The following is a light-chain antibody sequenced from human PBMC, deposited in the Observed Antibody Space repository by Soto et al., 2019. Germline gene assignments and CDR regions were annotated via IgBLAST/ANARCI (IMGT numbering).Light chain of an antibody. CDR3: QQYGSSPT. CDR1: QSVSSSY. CDR2: DVS. J-gene: IGKJ1*01. Sequence: EIVLTQSPGTLSLSPGERATLSCRSSQSVSSSYLARYQHKPGQAPRLLIYDVSSRATGIPDRFSGSGSGTDFTLRSSRLEPADFAVYYCQQYGSSPTFGQGTKVEIK. V-gene: IGKV3-20*01.